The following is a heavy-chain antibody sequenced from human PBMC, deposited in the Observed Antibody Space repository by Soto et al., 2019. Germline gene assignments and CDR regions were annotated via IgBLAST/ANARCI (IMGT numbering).Heavy chain of an antibody. J-gene: IGHJ4*02. Sequence: LRLSCAASGFTFSNAWMSWVRQAPGKGLEWVGRIKSKTDGGTTDYAAPVKGRFTISRDDSKNTLYLQMNSLKTEDTAVYYCTTEVTAYYDFWSGYYSHPFDYWGQGTLVTVSS. D-gene: IGHD3-3*01. CDR2: IKSKTDGGTT. CDR1: GFTFSNAW. V-gene: IGHV3-15*01. CDR3: TTEVTAYYDFWSGYYSHPFDY.